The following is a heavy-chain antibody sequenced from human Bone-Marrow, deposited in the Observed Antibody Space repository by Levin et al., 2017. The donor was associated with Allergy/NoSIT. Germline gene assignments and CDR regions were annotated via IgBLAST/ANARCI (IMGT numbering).Heavy chain of an antibody. V-gene: IGHV3-53*01. Sequence: GGLRLSCAASGFTVSSNHMSWVRQAPGKGLEWVSLIYSGGRTYYADSVKGRFTISRDNSKNTLYLQMNSLRGEDTAVYYCAIYGSGSYYSAFDIWGQGTLVTVSS. J-gene: IGHJ3*02. D-gene: IGHD3-10*01. CDR2: IYSGGRT. CDR3: AIYGSGSYYSAFDI. CDR1: GFTVSSNH.